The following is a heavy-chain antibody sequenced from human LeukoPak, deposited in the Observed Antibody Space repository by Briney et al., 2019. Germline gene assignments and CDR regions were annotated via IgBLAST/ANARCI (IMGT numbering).Heavy chain of an antibody. CDR3: TRENSGVFNAFDI. D-gene: IGHD4-17*01. V-gene: IGHV3-7*03. J-gene: IGHJ3*02. CDR2: INQDGSTK. CDR1: GFIFSNYW. Sequence: GGSLRLSCGASGFIFSNYWMNWVRQAPGKGLEWVANINQDGSTKWYADSVKGRFAISRDNATNSVSLQMSSLRAEDTAVYYCTRENSGVFNAFDIWGRGTMVTVS.